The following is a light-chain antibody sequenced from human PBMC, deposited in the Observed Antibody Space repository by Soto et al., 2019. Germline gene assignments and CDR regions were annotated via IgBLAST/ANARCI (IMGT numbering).Light chain of an antibody. J-gene: IGKJ5*01. Sequence: EFELTQSPATLSLSPGETATLSCRASQNVDKFLAWYQQRPGQPPRLLIFDSSNRATGVPVRFSGSGSGTVFTLTIGSLEPEDSAVYYCQQRKNWPPITFGQGTRLEIK. V-gene: IGKV3-11*01. CDR1: QNVDKF. CDR3: QQRKNWPPIT. CDR2: DSS.